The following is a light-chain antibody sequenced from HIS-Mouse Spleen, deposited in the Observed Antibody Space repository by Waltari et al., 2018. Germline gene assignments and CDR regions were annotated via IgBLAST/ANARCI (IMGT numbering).Light chain of an antibody. CDR3: CSYAGSSTWV. J-gene: IGLJ3*02. CDR2: EGS. V-gene: IGLV2-23*01. Sequence: QSALTQPAPVSGSPGQSITISCTGTSSDVGCYNLVSWYQKHPGKAPQLMIYEGSKRPSGVSNRFSGSKSGNTASLTISGLQAEDEADYYCCSYAGSSTWVFGGGTKLTVL. CDR1: SSDVGCYNL.